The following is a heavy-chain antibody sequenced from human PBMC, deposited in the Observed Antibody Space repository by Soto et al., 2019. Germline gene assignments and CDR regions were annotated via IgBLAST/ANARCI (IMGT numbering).Heavy chain of an antibody. Sequence: QVQLVQSGAEVKKPGSSVKVSCKASGGTFSSYTISWVRQAPGQGLEWMGRIIPILGIANYAQKFQGRVTXTXXKATSTAYMELSSLTAEDTAVYYWAEDDYNYYFDYWGQGTLVTVSS. D-gene: IGHD4-4*01. CDR2: IIPILGIA. CDR1: GGTFSSYT. J-gene: IGHJ4*02. CDR3: AEDDYNYYFDY. V-gene: IGHV1-69*02.